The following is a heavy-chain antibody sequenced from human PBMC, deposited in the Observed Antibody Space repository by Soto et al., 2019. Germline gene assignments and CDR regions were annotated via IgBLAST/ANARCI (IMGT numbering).Heavy chain of an antibody. Sequence: SETLSLTCGVYGGSFSGYYWSWIRQSPGKGLEWIGEINHSGSANYNPSLKTRLTISIDTSENQFSLKLSSVTAADTAMYYCARGPSYRVTIFGVAQGAFDPWGQGTLVTVSS. V-gene: IGHV4-34*01. CDR1: GGSFSGYY. CDR2: INHSGSA. CDR3: ARGPSYRVTIFGVAQGAFDP. J-gene: IGHJ5*02. D-gene: IGHD3-3*01.